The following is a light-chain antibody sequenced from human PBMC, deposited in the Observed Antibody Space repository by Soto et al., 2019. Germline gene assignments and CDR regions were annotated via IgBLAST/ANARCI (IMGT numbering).Light chain of an antibody. V-gene: IGKV2-28*01. Sequence: DIVMTQSPLSLPVTPGEPASISCRSSQSLLHSNGYKYLDWYLQKPGQSPQLLIYLRSNRASGLPDRVSGSGLCTDFTLKISRVEAEDVGVYYCMQALQAPRTYGQGTKLEI. CDR1: QSLLHSNGYKY. CDR2: LRS. J-gene: IGKJ2*01. CDR3: MQALQAPRT.